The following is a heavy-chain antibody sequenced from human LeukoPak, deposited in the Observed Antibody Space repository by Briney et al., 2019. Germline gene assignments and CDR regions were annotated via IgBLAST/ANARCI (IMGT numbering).Heavy chain of an antibody. CDR3: ARDLTGSGDY. CDR1: GFTFGSYS. Sequence: GGSLRLSCAASGFTFGSYSMNWVRQAPGKGLEWVSYISSSGSTIYYADSVKGRFTISRDNAKNSLYLQMNSLRAEDTAVYYCARDLTGSGDYWGQGTLVTVSS. J-gene: IGHJ4*02. CDR2: ISSSGSTI. D-gene: IGHD3-10*01. V-gene: IGHV3-48*04.